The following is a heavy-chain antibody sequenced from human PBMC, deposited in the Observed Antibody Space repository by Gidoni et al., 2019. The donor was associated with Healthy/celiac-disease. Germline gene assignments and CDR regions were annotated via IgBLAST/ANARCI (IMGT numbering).Heavy chain of an antibody. D-gene: IGHD3-22*01. CDR3: AKGGEYYDSSEYYYYGMDV. J-gene: IGHJ6*02. CDR2: ISGSGGST. Sequence: EVQLLESGGGLVQPGGSLRLSCAASGFTFSSYAMSWVRQAPGKGLEWVSAISGSGGSTYYADSVKGRFTISRDNSKNTLYLQMNSLRAEDTAVYYCAKGGEYYDSSEYYYYGMDVWGQGTTVTVSS. CDR1: GFTFSSYA. V-gene: IGHV3-23*01.